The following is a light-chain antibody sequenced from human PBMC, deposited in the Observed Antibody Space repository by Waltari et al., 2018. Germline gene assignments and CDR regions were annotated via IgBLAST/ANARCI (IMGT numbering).Light chain of an antibody. CDR3: HQRLIWPYT. Sequence: EIVLTQSPATLSLSPGERATLSCRASQSVGSSLAWYQQKPGQAPRLLIYDASNRATGIPARFSGSGSGTDFTFTISSLESEDFVVYYCHQRLIWPYTFGQGTKLEIK. V-gene: IGKV3-11*01. CDR1: QSVGSS. CDR2: DAS. J-gene: IGKJ2*01.